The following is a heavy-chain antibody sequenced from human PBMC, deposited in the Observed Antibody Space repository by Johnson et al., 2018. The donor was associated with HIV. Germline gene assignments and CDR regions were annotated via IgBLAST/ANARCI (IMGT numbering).Heavy chain of an antibody. CDR2: ISSSGSTI. J-gene: IGHJ3*02. Sequence: VQLVESGGNLVQPGRSLRLSCAASGFTFSSYAMHWVRQAPGKGLEWVSYISSSGSTIYYADSVKGRFTISRDNAKNSLYLQMNSLRAEDTAVYYCARDSERGFDIWGQGTMVTVSS. D-gene: IGHD1-26*01. CDR3: ARDSERGFDI. V-gene: IGHV3-48*04. CDR1: GFTFSSYA.